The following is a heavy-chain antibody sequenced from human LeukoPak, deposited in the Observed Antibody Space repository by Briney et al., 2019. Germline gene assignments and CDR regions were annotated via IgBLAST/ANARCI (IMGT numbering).Heavy chain of an antibody. CDR1: GYTLTELS. CDR2: FDPEDCET. CDR3: ATVGVVVITNAFDI. J-gene: IGHJ3*02. V-gene: IGHV1-24*01. D-gene: IGHD3-22*01. Sequence: SVKVSCKVSGYTLTELSMHWVRQAPGKGLEWMGGFDPEDCETIYAQKFQGRVTMTEDTSTDTAYMELSSLRSEDTAVYYCATVGVVVITNAFDIWGQGTMVTVSS.